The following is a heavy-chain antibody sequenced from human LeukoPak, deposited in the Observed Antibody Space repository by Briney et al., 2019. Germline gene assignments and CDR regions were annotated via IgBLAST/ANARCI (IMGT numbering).Heavy chain of an antibody. J-gene: IGHJ4*02. CDR2: IYTSGST. CDR3: ARDAPMVRGVMGYYFDY. V-gene: IGHV4-4*07. D-gene: IGHD3-10*01. CDR1: GGSISSYY. Sequence: PSETLSLTCTVSGGSISSYYWSWIRQPAGKGLEWMGRIYTSGSTNYNPSLKSRVTMSVDTSKNQFSLKLSSVTAADTAVYYCARDAPMVRGVMGYYFDYWGQGTLVTVSS.